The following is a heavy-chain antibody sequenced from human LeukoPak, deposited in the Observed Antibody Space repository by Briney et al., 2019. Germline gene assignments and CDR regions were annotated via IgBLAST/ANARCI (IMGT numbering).Heavy chain of an antibody. Sequence: ASVTVSCKASGGTFSSYAISWVRQAPGQGLEWMGGIIPIFGTANYAQKFQGRVTITADESTSTAYMELSSLRSEDTAVYYCASMAPLCSGGSCPHGNWFDPWGQGTLVTVSS. D-gene: IGHD2-15*01. J-gene: IGHJ5*02. CDR1: GGTFSSYA. CDR3: ASMAPLCSGGSCPHGNWFDP. V-gene: IGHV1-69*13. CDR2: IIPIFGTA.